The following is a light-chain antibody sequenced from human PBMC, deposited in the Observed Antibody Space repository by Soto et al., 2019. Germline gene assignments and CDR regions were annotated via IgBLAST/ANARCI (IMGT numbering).Light chain of an antibody. CDR1: QSVSNN. Sequence: EIVLTQSPGTLSLSPGERATLSCRASQSVSNNYLAWYQQKPGQAPRLLIYDTSTRATGVPTRFSGSRSGAEFTLTINSLQSEDFAVYYCHQYHYRWTFGQGTKVDIK. V-gene: IGKV3-15*01. J-gene: IGKJ1*01. CDR3: HQYHYRWT. CDR2: DTS.